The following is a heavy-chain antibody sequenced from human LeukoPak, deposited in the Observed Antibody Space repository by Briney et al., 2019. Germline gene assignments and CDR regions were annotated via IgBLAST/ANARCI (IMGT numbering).Heavy chain of an antibody. CDR2: IKQDGSEK. D-gene: IGHD1-26*01. CDR3: ASSGSYRFDY. CDR1: GFTFSNFW. Sequence: PGGSLRLSCAASGFTFSNFWMSWVRQAPGKGLEWVANIKQDGSEKHYVDSVKGRFTISRDNAKNSLYLQMNSLRAEDTAVYYCASSGSYRFDYWGQGTLVTVSS. V-gene: IGHV3-7*01. J-gene: IGHJ4*02.